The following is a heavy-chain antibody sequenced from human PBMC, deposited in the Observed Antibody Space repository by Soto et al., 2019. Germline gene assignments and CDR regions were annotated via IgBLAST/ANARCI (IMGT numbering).Heavy chain of an antibody. J-gene: IGHJ6*02. CDR2: ISAYNGNT. D-gene: IGHD3-10*01. CDR1: GYTFTSYG. CDR3: ARDFGSSLLWFGESDYYYYGMDV. V-gene: IGHV1-18*01. Sequence: QVQLVQSGAEVKKPGASVKVSCKASGYTFTSYGISWVRQAPGQGLEWMGWISAYNGNTNYAQKLQGRVTMTTDTSTRTAYMELRSLRSDDTAVYYCARDFGSSLLWFGESDYYYYGMDVWGQGTTVTVSS.